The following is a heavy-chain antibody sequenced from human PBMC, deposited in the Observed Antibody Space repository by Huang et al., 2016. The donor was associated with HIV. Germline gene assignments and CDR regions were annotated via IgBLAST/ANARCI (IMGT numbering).Heavy chain of an antibody. CDR1: GGSIDNRNSY. J-gene: IGHJ4*02. D-gene: IGHD3-3*01. CDR3: ARRWGYDFWSGSSYYFGS. CDR2: IYYSGTN. V-gene: IGHV4-39*01. Sequence: QLQLQESGPGQVKPSETLSLTCTVSGGSIDNRNSYWGWIRQPPGKGLKWLGNIYYSGTNYYDPSLKSRVTISGNTSNNQFSLRLDSGTAADTAVYYCARRWGYDFWSGSSYYFGSWGQGTLVTVSS.